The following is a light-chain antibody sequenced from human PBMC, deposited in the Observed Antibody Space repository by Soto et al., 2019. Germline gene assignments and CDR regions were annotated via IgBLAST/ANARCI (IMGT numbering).Light chain of an antibody. V-gene: IGKV3-15*01. CDR2: GAS. CDR1: QSISSN. CDR3: QQYDSWPLS. Sequence: EIVMTQSPATLSVSPGERGTLSCRASQSISSNLAWYQQKPGQAPRLLVYGASTGDTGTPGRFSGSGSGTEFTLTISSLQSVDFGVYYCQQYDSWPLSFGPGTKVDV. J-gene: IGKJ3*01.